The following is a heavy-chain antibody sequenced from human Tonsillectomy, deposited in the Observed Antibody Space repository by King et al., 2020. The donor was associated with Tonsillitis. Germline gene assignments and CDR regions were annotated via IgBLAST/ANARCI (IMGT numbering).Heavy chain of an antibody. CDR1: GGSITSSSHY. CDR2: VYYSGST. Sequence: QLQESGPGLVKPSETLSLTRSVSGGSITSSSHYWGWIRQTPGKGLEWIGSVYYSGSTYYNPSLKSRVTISVDTSKNQFSLKLRSVTAADTAVYYCARQDYEYLWGSLHAFDIWGQGTMVTVSS. CDR3: ARQDYEYLWGSLHAFDI. V-gene: IGHV4-39*01. J-gene: IGHJ3*02. D-gene: IGHD3-16*01.